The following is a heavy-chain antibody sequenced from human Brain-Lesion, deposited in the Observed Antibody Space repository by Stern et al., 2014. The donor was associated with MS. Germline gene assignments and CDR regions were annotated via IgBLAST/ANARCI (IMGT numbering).Heavy chain of an antibody. D-gene: IGHD2-2*01. CDR2: IFNRGST. Sequence: VQLEESGPGLVKPSQTLSLSCTVSGGSISSGGYYWSWIRQPAGKGLEWIGRIFNRGSTCYNPSLKSRGTISLDTSKHQFSLRLTSMTAADTAVYYCARGRVVPGFQYYATDVWGQGTTVIVSS. CDR3: ARGRVVPGFQYYATDV. V-gene: IGHV4-61*02. J-gene: IGHJ6*02. CDR1: GGSISSGGYY.